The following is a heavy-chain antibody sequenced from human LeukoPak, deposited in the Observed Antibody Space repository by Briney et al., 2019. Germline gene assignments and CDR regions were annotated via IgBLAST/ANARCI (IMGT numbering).Heavy chain of an antibody. J-gene: IGHJ4*02. CDR1: GFTFSNYG. V-gene: IGHV3-33*01. CDR2: IWYHGNNK. D-gene: IGHD2-2*01. Sequence: GRSLRLSCAASGFTFSNYGMHWVRQAPGKGLEWVAVIWYHGNNKYYADSVKGRFTISRDNSMNTLHLQMNSLRAEDTAVYYCATGMYQLPPSLIDYWGQGTLVTVSS. CDR3: ATGMYQLPPSLIDY.